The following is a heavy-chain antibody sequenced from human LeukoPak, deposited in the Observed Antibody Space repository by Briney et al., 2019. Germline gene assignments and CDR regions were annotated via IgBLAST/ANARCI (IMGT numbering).Heavy chain of an antibody. J-gene: IGHJ2*01. Sequence: KPSETLSLTCAVSGYSISSGYYWGWIRQPPGKGLEGIGSIYHSGSTYYNPSLKSRVTISVDTSKNPFSLKLSSVTAADTAVYYCARLYYGSGSYYNRIWYFDLWGRGTLVTVSS. CDR1: GYSISSGYY. CDR3: ARLYYGSGSYYNRIWYFDL. V-gene: IGHV4-38-2*01. CDR2: IYHSGST. D-gene: IGHD3-10*01.